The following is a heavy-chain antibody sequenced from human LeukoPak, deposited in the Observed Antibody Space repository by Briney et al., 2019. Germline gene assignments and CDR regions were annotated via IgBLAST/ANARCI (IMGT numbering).Heavy chain of an antibody. J-gene: IGHJ5*02. V-gene: IGHV1-46*01. D-gene: IGHD5-12*01. CDR3: ASQSGYSGYDPGDGWFDP. Sequence: ASVKVSCKASGYTFTSYYMHWVRQAPGQGLEWMGIINPSGGSTSYAQKFQGRVTMTRDTSTSTVYMELSSLSSEDTAVYYCASQSGYSGYDPGDGWFDPWGQGTLVTVSS. CDR2: INPSGGST. CDR1: GYTFTSYY.